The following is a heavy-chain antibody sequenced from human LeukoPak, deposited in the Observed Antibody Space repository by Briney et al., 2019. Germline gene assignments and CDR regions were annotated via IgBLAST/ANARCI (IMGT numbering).Heavy chain of an antibody. J-gene: IGHJ6*02. CDR2: MYVTGTT. CDR3: ARENYYDSSGYSEGMDV. D-gene: IGHD3-22*01. Sequence: PSETLSLTCTVSGGSISSYYWSWIRQPAGKGLEWIGRMYVTGTTNYNPSLRSRVTMSMDTSKNQFSLRLSSVTAADTAVYYCARENYYDSSGYSEGMDVWGQGTTVVVSS. V-gene: IGHV4-4*07. CDR1: GGSISSYY.